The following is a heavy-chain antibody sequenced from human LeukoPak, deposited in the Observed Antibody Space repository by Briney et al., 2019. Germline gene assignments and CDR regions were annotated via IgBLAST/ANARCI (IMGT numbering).Heavy chain of an antibody. CDR2: INHSGST. D-gene: IGHD3-10*01. J-gene: IGHJ4*02. CDR1: GGSFSGYY. V-gene: IGHV4-34*01. CDR3: ARPTMVRGVIWYFDY. Sequence: SETLSLTCAVYGGSFSGYYWSWIRQPPGKGLEWIGEINHSGSTNYNPSLKSRVTISVDTSKNQFSLKLSSVTAADTAVYYCARPTMVRGVIWYFDYWGQGTLVTVSS.